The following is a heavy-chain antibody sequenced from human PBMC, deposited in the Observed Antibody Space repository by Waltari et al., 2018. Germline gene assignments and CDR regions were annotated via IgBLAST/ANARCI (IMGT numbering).Heavy chain of an antibody. Sequence: QVQLQQWGAGLLKPSETLSLTCAVYGGSFSGYYWSWIRQPPGKGLEWIGEINHSGSTNDNPSLKSRVTISVDTSKNQFSLKLSSVTAADTAVYYCARGAIRSSSWYSYKGGMDVWGQGTTVTVSS. V-gene: IGHV4-34*01. CDR3: ARGAIRSSSWYSYKGGMDV. CDR1: GGSFSGYY. CDR2: INHSGST. D-gene: IGHD6-13*01. J-gene: IGHJ6*02.